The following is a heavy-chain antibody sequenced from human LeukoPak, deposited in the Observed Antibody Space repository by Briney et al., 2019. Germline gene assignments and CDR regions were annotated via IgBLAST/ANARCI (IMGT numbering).Heavy chain of an antibody. J-gene: IGHJ4*02. CDR3: ARHGSGYSFDY. CDR2: IYNSGST. Sequence: SETLSLTCTVSGGPISTYYWSWIRQSPGKGLESIGYIYNSGSTHYNPSLKSRVTISLDTSKNQFSLRLSSVTAADTAVYYCARHGSGYSFDYWGQGTLVTVSP. V-gene: IGHV4-59*08. D-gene: IGHD5-18*01. CDR1: GGPISTYY.